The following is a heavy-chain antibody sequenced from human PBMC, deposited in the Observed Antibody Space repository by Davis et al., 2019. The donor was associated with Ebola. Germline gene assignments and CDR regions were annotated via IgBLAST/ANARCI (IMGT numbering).Heavy chain of an antibody. Sequence: PGGSLRLSCAASGFTFSSYSMNWVRQAPGKGLEWVSSISSSSSYIYYADSVKGRFTISRDNAKNSLYLQMNSLRVEDTAVYYCAREAKTEYLYDFPVPIDPWGQGTLVTVSS. CDR3: AREAKTEYLYDFPVPIDP. J-gene: IGHJ5*02. D-gene: IGHD3-3*01. V-gene: IGHV3-21*01. CDR2: ISSSSSYI. CDR1: GFTFSSYS.